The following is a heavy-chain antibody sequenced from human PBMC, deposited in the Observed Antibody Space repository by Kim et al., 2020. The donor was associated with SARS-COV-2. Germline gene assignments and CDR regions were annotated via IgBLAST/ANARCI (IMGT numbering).Heavy chain of an antibody. CDR3: ATPYCGGDCYPHPLDY. V-gene: IGHV1-69*13. J-gene: IGHJ4*02. Sequence: SVKVSCKASGGTFSSYAISWVRQAPGQGLEWMGGIIPIFGTANYAQKFQGRVTITADESTSTAYMELSSLRSEDTAVYYCATPYCGGDCYPHPLDYWGQGTLVTVSS. CDR1: GGTFSSYA. CDR2: IIPIFGTA. D-gene: IGHD2-21*02.